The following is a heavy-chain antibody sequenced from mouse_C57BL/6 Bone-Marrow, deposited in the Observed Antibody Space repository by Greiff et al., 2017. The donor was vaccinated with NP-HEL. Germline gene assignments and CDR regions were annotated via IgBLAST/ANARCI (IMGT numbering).Heavy chain of an antibody. CDR2: INRDGGST. J-gene: IGHJ4*01. V-gene: IGHV5-2*01. D-gene: IGHD1-1*01. CDR3: ARSGSNAMDY. Sequence: EVMLVESGGGLVQPGESLKLSCESSEYEFPYHDMSWVRKTPEKRLELVAAINRDGGSTYYPDTMERRFIISRDNTKKTLYLQLCSLRTEDTALYYCARSGSNAMDYWGQGTSVTVSS. CDR1: EYEFPYHD.